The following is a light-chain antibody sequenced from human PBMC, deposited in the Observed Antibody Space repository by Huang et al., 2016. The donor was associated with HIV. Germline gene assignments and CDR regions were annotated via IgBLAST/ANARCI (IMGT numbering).Light chain of an antibody. V-gene: IGKV3-15*01. J-gene: IGKJ3*01. CDR2: GAS. CDR1: QSVSSK. Sequence: ERVMTQSPVTLSVSPGERATLSCRASQSVSSKLAWYQQKPGQAPRLLIYGASTRATGIPARFSVSGSGPEFTLTISSLQSEDFAVYYCKQYNNWPFTFGPGTRVDIK. CDR3: KQYNNWPFT.